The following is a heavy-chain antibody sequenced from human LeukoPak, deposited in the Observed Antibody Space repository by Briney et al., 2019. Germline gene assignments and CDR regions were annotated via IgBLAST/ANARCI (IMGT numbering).Heavy chain of an antibody. D-gene: IGHD3-3*02. Sequence: GGSLRLSCAASGFTFSSYSMNWVRQAPGKGLEWVSSISSSSSYIYYADSVKGRFTISSDNAKNSPYLQINNLRAEDPAVYYCARVSIWGQGTMVTVSS. CDR1: GFTFSSYS. CDR3: ARVSI. CDR2: ISSSSSYI. V-gene: IGHV3-21*01. J-gene: IGHJ3*02.